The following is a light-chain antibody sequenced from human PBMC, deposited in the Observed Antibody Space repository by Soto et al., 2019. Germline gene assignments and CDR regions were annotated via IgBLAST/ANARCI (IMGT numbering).Light chain of an antibody. CDR3: QQYGSSPPSVT. V-gene: IGKV3-20*01. J-gene: IGKJ5*01. CDR1: QSVSSSY. Sequence: EIVLSQSPGTLSLFTGAGATLSCMASQSVSSSYLAWYQQKPGQPPRLLIYGASSRATGIPDRFSGSGSGTDFTLTISRLEPEDFAVYYCQQYGSSPPSVTFGQGTRLEIK. CDR2: GAS.